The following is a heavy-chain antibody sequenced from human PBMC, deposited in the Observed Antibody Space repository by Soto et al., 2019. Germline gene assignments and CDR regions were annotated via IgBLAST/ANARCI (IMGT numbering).Heavy chain of an antibody. J-gene: IGHJ6*03. CDR2: IYYSGST. CDR1: GGSISSSGYQ. Sequence: QLQLQESGPGLAKPSDTLSLTCTVSGGSISSSGYQWGWIRQPPGKGLEWIGSIYYSGSTYFNPSLKSRVTISVDTSENLFSLKLSSVTAADTAVYSCARHVINYGSGSFYNIYYFYMDVWGKGTTVTVSS. V-gene: IGHV4-39*01. D-gene: IGHD3-10*01. CDR3: ARHVINYGSGSFYNIYYFYMDV.